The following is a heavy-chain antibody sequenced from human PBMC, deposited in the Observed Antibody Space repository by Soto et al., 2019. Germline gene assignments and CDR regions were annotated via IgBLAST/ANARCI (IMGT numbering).Heavy chain of an antibody. D-gene: IGHD2-2*01. CDR3: ARSNVVVPAANDY. CDR2: INAGNGNT. J-gene: IGHJ4*02. Sequence: ASVKVSCKASGYTFTSYAMQWVRQAPGQRLEWMGWINAGNGNTKYSQKFQGRVTITRDTSASTAYMELSSLRSEDTAVYYCARSNVVVPAANDYWGQGTLVTVSS. CDR1: GYTFTSYA. V-gene: IGHV1-3*01.